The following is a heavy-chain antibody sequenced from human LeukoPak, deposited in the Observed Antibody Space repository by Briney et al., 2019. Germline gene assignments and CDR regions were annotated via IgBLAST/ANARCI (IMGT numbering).Heavy chain of an antibody. J-gene: IGHJ6*03. D-gene: IGHD3-10*01. CDR1: GGSISSYY. V-gene: IGHV4-59*01. CDR2: IYYSGTT. Sequence: SETLSLTCTVSGGSISSYYWSWIRQPPGKGLEWIGYIYYSGTTNYNPSLKSRVIISVDTSKNQFSLKLSPVIAADTAVYYCARTTMVRGTYYMDVWGKGTTVTVSS. CDR3: ARTTMVRGTYYMDV.